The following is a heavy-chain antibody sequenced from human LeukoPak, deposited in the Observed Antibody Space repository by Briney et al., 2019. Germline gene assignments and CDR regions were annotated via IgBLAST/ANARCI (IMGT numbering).Heavy chain of an antibody. CDR2: ISAYNGNT. Sequence: ASVKVSCKVSGYTLTELSMHWVRQAPGQGLEWMGWISAYNGNTNYAQKLQGRVTMTTDTSTSTAYMELRSLRSDDTAVYYCARGDYLVDYWGQGTLVTVSS. CDR1: GYTLTELS. J-gene: IGHJ4*02. D-gene: IGHD4-17*01. CDR3: ARGDYLVDY. V-gene: IGHV1-18*01.